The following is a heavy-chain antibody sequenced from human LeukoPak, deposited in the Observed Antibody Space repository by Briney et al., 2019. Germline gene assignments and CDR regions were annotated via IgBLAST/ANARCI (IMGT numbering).Heavy chain of an antibody. CDR3: ARSELGYNYHYMDV. D-gene: IGHD3-10*01. V-gene: IGHV3-30*03. Sequence: QPGGSLRLSCAASGFTFSSNGMHWVRQAPGKGLEWVAVISYDGSNKYYADSVKGRFTISRDNAKNSLYLQMNSLRAEDTAVYYCARSELGYNYHYMDVWGKGTTVTISS. J-gene: IGHJ6*03. CDR1: GFTFSSNG. CDR2: ISYDGSNK.